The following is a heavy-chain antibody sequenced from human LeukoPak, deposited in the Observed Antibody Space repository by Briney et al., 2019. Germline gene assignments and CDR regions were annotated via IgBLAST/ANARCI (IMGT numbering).Heavy chain of an antibody. CDR1: GFTFSSYA. V-gene: IGHV3-23*01. CDR2: ISGSGGST. D-gene: IGHD3-10*01. J-gene: IGHJ4*02. CDR3: AKDSHYYGSGSYSSPIDY. Sequence: GGSLRLSCAASGFTFSSYAMRWVRQAPGKGLEWVSAISGSGGSTYYADSVKGRFTISRDNSKNTLYLQMNSLRAEDTAVYYCAKDSHYYGSGSYSSPIDYWGQGTLVTVSS.